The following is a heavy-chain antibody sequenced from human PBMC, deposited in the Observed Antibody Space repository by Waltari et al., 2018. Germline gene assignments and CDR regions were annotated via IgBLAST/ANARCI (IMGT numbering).Heavy chain of an antibody. J-gene: IGHJ4*02. CDR1: GGSISSHY. D-gene: IGHD3-10*01. Sequence: QXQLQESGPGLVKPSETLSLTCTVSGGSISSHYWSWIRQPPGKGLEWIGDIYYSGSTNYNXSXXXRXTISVDTSKNQFSLKLSSVTXXDXAVYYCARAMVRYCHFDYWGQG. CDR3: ARAMVRYCHFDY. CDR2: IYYSGST. V-gene: IGHV4-59*11.